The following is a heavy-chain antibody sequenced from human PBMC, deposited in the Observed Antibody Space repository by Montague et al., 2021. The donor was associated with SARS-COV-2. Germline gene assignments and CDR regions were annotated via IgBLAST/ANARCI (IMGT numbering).Heavy chain of an antibody. Sequence: SETLSLTCAVYGGSFSGWYRSWVRQPPGKGLEWIGEINRRGNTIYNPSLKSRVTISEDTSKSQFSLKLSSVTAADTAVYYCARGGGNILTNYYYYYLDVWGTGTTVTVSS. CDR2: INRRGNT. V-gene: IGHV4-34*01. CDR3: ARGGGNILTNYYYYYLDV. CDR1: GGSFSGWY. D-gene: IGHD4-23*01. J-gene: IGHJ6*03.